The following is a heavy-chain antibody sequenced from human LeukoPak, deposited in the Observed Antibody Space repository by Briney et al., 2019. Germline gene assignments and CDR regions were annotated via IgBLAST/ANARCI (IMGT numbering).Heavy chain of an antibody. CDR3: VREASGRYFDY. Sequence: ASVKVSCKASGYTFTTYYMNWVRQAPGQGLEWMGTINPSAGNTNYAQSFQGRVTMTRDTSTSTVYMELTSLTSEDTAVYYCVREASGRYFDYWGQGTQVTVSS. CDR2: INPSAGNT. CDR1: GYTFTTYY. V-gene: IGHV1-46*01. J-gene: IGHJ4*02.